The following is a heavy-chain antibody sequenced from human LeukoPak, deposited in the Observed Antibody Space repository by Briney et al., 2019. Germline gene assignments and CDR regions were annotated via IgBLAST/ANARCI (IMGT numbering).Heavy chain of an antibody. CDR2: ISAYNGNT. D-gene: IGHD3-22*01. J-gene: IGHJ5*02. Sequence: ASVKVSCKASGYTFTSYGISWVRQAPGQGLEWMGWISAYNGNTNYAQKLQGRVTMTTDTSTSTAYMELRSLRSDDTAVYYCARVTTYYYDSSAPDWFDPWGQGTLVTVSS. V-gene: IGHV1-18*01. CDR1: GYTFTSYG. CDR3: ARVTTYYYDSSAPDWFDP.